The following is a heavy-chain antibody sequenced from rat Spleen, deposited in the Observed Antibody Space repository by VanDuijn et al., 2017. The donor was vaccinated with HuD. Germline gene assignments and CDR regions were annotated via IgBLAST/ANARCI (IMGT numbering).Heavy chain of an antibody. Sequence: EVQLVESDGGLVQPGRSLKLSCAVSGFTFSDYNMAWVRQAPKKGLEWVATISYDGSSAYYRDSVKGRFTISRDNAQSTLYLQMDSLRSEDTATYYCARHGYGGYSGPFAYWGQGTLVTVSS. V-gene: IGHV5-7*01. CDR3: ARHGYGGYSGPFAY. CDR1: GFTFSDYN. J-gene: IGHJ3*01. D-gene: IGHD1-11*01. CDR2: ISYDGSSA.